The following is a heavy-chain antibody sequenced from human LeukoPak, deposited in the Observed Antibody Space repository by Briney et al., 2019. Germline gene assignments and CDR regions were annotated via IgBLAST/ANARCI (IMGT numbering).Heavy chain of an antibody. V-gene: IGHV4-59*08. CDR2: IYYSGST. CDR3: ARQSRSNSLFSGGPKALNWFDS. D-gene: IGHD6-13*01. CDR1: GGSISSYY. Sequence: SETLSLTCTVSGGSISSYYWSWIRQPPGKGLEWIGYIYYSGSTNYNPSLKSRLAISVDPSKNQFSVKLNSVTAADTALYYCARQSRSNSLFSGGPKALNWFDSWAQGTLVTVSS. J-gene: IGHJ5*01.